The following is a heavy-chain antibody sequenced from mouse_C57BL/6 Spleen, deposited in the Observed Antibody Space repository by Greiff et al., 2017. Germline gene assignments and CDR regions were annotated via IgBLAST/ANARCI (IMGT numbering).Heavy chain of an antibody. V-gene: IGHV5-4*01. CDR1: GFTFSSYA. Sequence: EVHLVESGGGLVKPGGSLKLSCAASGFTFSSYAMSWVRQTPEKRLEWVATISDGGSYTYYPDNVKGRFTISRDNAKNNLYLQMSHLKSEDTAMYYCARDGLRPFDYWGQGTTLTVSS. D-gene: IGHD2-4*01. J-gene: IGHJ2*01. CDR2: ISDGGSYT. CDR3: ARDGLRPFDY.